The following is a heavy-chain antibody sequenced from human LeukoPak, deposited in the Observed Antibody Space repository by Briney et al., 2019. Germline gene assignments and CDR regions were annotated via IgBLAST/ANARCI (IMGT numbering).Heavy chain of an antibody. D-gene: IGHD6-6*01. Sequence: GGSLRLSCAASGFSFSSYGMHWVRQAPGKGLEWVAVIWYDGSHKYYADSVKGRFTISRDNSKNTLYLQMNSLRAEDTAVYYCARGEGYSSSSDWFDPWGQGTLVTVSS. V-gene: IGHV3-33*01. CDR2: IWYDGSHK. J-gene: IGHJ5*02. CDR3: ARGEGYSSSSDWFDP. CDR1: GFSFSSYG.